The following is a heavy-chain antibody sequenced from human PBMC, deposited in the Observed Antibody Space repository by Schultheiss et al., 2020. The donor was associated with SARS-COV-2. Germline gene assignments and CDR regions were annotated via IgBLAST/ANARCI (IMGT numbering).Heavy chain of an antibody. D-gene: IGHD6-6*01. Sequence: GESLKISCAASGFTFSSYGMFWVRQTPDKGLEWVAVIWYDGSNKYYADSVKGRFTISRDNSKNTLYLQMNSLRGDDTAVYYCARNAARLITRAQFDYWGQGTLVTVSS. CDR3: ARNAARLITRAQFDY. V-gene: IGHV3-33*07. J-gene: IGHJ4*02. CDR1: GFTFSSYG. CDR2: IWYDGSNK.